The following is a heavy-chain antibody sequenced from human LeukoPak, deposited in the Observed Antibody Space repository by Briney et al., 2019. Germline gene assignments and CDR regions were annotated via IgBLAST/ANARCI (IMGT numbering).Heavy chain of an antibody. Sequence: GGSLRLSCVGSGFPFDNYALNWVRQAPGRGLEWVSSILGGGDRTSHADSVKGRFTIPRDNSKNTLFLEMNRLTADDTAVYYCAKDGDSSWYGWFDPWGQGTLVTVSS. J-gene: IGHJ5*02. CDR2: ILGGGDRT. D-gene: IGHD6-13*01. V-gene: IGHV3-23*01. CDR1: GFPFDNYA. CDR3: AKDGDSSWYGWFDP.